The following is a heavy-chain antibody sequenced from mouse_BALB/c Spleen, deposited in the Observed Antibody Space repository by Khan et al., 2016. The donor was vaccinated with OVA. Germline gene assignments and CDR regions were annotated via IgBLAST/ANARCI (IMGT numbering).Heavy chain of an antibody. CDR1: GFSLTSYG. Sequence: QVQLKESGPGLVAPSQSLSITCTVSGFSLTSYGVNWVRQPPGKGQEWLGVIWGDGSTNYHSTLMSRLSISKANSQSQVFFKLSSLQTDDTATYYCAKWGTANYYAMDYWGQGTSVTVSS. CDR3: AKWGTANYYAMDY. J-gene: IGHJ4*01. D-gene: IGHD1-2*01. CDR2: IWGDGST. V-gene: IGHV2-3*01.